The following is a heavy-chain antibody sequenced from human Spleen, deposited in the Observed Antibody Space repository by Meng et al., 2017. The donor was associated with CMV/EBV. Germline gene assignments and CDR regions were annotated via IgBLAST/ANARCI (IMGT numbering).Heavy chain of an antibody. D-gene: IGHD2-2*02. CDR3: TTDPWDIVVLPDAIGLEVAGSSNN. V-gene: IGHV3-21*04. J-gene: IGHJ4*02. Sequence: LSLTCAASGFAFSSYSMNWVRQAPGKGLEWVSSVSGLSSYIYYADSVKGRFTISRDNANNSLYLQMNSLRAEDTAVYYCTTDPWDIVVLPDAIGLEVAGSSNNWGQGTLVTVSS. CDR1: GFAFSSYS. CDR2: VSGLSSYI.